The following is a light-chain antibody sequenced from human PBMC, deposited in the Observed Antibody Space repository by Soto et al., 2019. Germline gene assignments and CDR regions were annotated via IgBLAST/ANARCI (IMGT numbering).Light chain of an antibody. CDR3: QQYSNWPPIT. Sequence: EIVLTQSPDTLSLSPGERATLSCRASQSVGTSLAWYQQKPGQAPSLLISDVSNRATGIPARFSGSGSGTEFTLTISSLQSEDFAVYYCQQYSNWPPITFGQGTRLEIK. V-gene: IGKV3-11*01. CDR1: QSVGTS. J-gene: IGKJ5*01. CDR2: DVS.